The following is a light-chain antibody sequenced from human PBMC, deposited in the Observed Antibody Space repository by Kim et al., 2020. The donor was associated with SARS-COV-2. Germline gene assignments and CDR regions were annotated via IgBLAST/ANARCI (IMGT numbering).Light chain of an antibody. CDR1: SSGVGSYNL. J-gene: IGLJ1*01. V-gene: IGLV2-23*02. Sequence: QSALTQPASVSGSPGQSITISCTGTSSGVGSYNLVSWYQQHPGKAPKLMICEVNKRPSGVSNRFSGSKSGNTASLTISGLQAEDEADYYCCSYAGSSTYVFGTGTKVTVL. CDR2: EVN. CDR3: CSYAGSSTYV.